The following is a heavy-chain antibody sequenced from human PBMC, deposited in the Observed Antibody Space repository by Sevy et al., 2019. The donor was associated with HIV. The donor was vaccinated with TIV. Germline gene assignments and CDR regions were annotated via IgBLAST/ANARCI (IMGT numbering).Heavy chain of an antibody. J-gene: IGHJ3*02. CDR2: FIINVNIP. Sequence: GGSLRLSCTASGFPLIPLACNWFARLQGRGRKWAQVFIINVNIPYYADSVKGRFIVSRDSSKNTVYLQMHSLRVDDTAVYYCAKEATIVVMVAYAFDMWGQRTTVTVSS. V-gene: IGHV3-23*01. CDR3: AKEATIVVMVAYAFDM. CDR1: GFPLIPLA. D-gene: IGHD2-8*01.